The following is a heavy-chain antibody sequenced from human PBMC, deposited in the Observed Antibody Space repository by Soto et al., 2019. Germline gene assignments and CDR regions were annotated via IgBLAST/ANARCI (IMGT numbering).Heavy chain of an antibody. CDR2: ISGSGGSR. Sequence: GGSLRLSCAASGFTFSSYAMSWVRQAPGKGLEWVSGISGSGGSRYYADSVKGRFTISRDKSENTLYLQMNSLRAEDTAVYYCAKSATVTTYLCDSWGQGTLVTVSS. CDR1: GFTFSSYA. V-gene: IGHV3-23*01. D-gene: IGHD4-17*01. CDR3: AKSATVTTYLCDS. J-gene: IGHJ4*02.